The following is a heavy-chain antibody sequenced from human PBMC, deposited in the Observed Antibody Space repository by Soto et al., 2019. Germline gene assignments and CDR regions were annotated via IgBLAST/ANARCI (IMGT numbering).Heavy chain of an antibody. Sequence: PSETLSLTCTVSGGSISSYYWSWIRQPPGKGLEWIGYIYYSGSTNYNPSLKSRVTISVDTSKNQFSLKLSSVTAADTAVYCCARDGVCFNLYYYYGMDVWGQGTTVTSP. D-gene: IGHD3-3*01. V-gene: IGHV4-59*01. CDR1: GGSISSYY. CDR2: IYYSGST. CDR3: ARDGVCFNLYYYYGMDV. J-gene: IGHJ6*02.